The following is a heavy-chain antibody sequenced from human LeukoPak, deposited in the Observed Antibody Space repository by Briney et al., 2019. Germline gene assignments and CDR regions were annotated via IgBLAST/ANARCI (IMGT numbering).Heavy chain of an antibody. CDR1: GGSIGSYY. J-gene: IGHJ5*02. D-gene: IGHD2-8*01. CDR3: ARDQVYCTNGVCEADWFDP. CDR2: IYTSGST. V-gene: IGHV4-4*07. Sequence: PSETLSLTCTVSGGSIGSYYWSWIRQPAGKGLEWIGRIYTSGSTNYNPSLKSRVTMSVDTSKNQFSLKLSSVTAADTAVYYCARDQVYCTNGVCEADWFDPWGQGTLVTVSS.